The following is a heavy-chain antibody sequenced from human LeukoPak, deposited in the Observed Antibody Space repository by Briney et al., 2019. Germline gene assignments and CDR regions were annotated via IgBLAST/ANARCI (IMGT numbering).Heavy chain of an antibody. CDR2: ISAYNGNT. D-gene: IGHD3-16*01. J-gene: IGHJ4*02. V-gene: IGHV1-18*01. Sequence: ASVKVSCKASGYTFTSYGISWVRQAPGQGLEWMGWISAYNGNTNYAQKLQGRVTMTTDTSTSTAYRELRSLRSDDTAVYYCARASLGGGSDFDYWGQGTLVTVSS. CDR3: ARASLGGGSDFDY. CDR1: GYTFTSYG.